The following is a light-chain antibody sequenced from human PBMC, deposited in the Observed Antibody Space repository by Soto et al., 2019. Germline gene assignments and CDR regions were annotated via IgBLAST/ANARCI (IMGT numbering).Light chain of an antibody. Sequence: SYELTQPPSVSLAPGETASIACGGDNIGRKSVHWYQQKPGQAPVVVMYYDRDRPSGIPERFSGSNSGNTATLTISWVEAGDEADCYCQVYDSSSDHFVFGTGTKVTVL. CDR3: QVYDSSSDHFV. V-gene: IGLV3-21*04. J-gene: IGLJ1*01. CDR1: NIGRKS. CDR2: YDR.